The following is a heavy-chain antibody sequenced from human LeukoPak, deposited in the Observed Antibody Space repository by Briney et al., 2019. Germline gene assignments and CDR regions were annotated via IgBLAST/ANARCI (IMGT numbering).Heavy chain of an antibody. CDR2: ISGSGGST. Sequence: GGSLRLSCAGSGFTFSSYAMIWVRQASGKGLGGVSAISGSGGSTYYADSVKGRFTISRDNSKNTLYLQMNSLRAEDTAVYYCAKALRYSDYWGQGTLVTVSS. D-gene: IGHD3-9*01. CDR3: AKALRYSDY. V-gene: IGHV3-23*01. CDR1: GFTFSSYA. J-gene: IGHJ4*02.